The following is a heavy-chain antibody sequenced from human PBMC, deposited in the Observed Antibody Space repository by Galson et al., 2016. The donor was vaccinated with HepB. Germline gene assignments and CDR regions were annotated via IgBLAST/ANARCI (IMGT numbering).Heavy chain of an antibody. D-gene: IGHD6-19*01. Sequence: SVKVSCKASGYTFTSYYMHWVRQAPGQGLEWMGIINPSGGSTSYAQKFQGRVTMTRDTSTSTVYMELSSLRSEHTAVYYCARDLNTAVFNVANFDNWGQGTLVTVSA. J-gene: IGHJ4*02. V-gene: IGHV1-46*01. CDR1: GYTFTSYY. CDR3: ARDLNTAVFNVANFDN. CDR2: INPSGGST.